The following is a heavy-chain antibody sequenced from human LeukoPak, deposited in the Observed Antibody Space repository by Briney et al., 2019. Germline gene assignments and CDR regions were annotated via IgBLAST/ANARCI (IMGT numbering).Heavy chain of an antibody. V-gene: IGHV1-2*02. Sequence: GASVKVSCKASGYTFTGYYMHWVRQAPGQGLEWMGWINPNSGGTNYAQKFQGRVTMTRDTSISTAYMELSSLRSEDTAVYYCARGRKMATIKPFDYWGQGTLVTVSS. J-gene: IGHJ4*02. D-gene: IGHD5-24*01. CDR2: INPNSGGT. CDR1: GYTFTGYY. CDR3: ARGRKMATIKPFDY.